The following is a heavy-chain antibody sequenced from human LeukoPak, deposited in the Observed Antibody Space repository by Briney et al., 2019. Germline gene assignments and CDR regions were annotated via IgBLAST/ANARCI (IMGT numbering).Heavy chain of an antibody. CDR2: ISYDGTNK. CDR3: AKVFSSSWTTRLDY. CDR1: GFTFSSYS. Sequence: GRSLRLSCVASGFTFSSYSMHWVRQAPGKGLEWVAVISYDGTNKFYADSVKGRFTISRDNSKNTLFVQMKSLRAEDTAEYYCAKVFSSSWTTRLDYWGQGTLVTVSS. J-gene: IGHJ4*02. D-gene: IGHD6-13*01. V-gene: IGHV3-30-3*01.